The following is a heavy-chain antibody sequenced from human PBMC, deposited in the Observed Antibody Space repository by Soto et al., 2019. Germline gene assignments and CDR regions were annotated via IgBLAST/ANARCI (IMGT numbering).Heavy chain of an antibody. J-gene: IGHJ4*02. D-gene: IGHD2-2*01. Sequence: SETLSLTCTVSGGSISSGGYYWSWIRQHPGKGLEWIGYTYYSGSTYYNPSLKSRVTISVDTSKNQFSLKLSSVTAADTAVYYCARDSGCSSTSCPTYYFDYWGQGTLVTVSS. CDR2: TYYSGST. CDR3: ARDSGCSSTSCPTYYFDY. CDR1: GGSISSGGYY. V-gene: IGHV4-31*03.